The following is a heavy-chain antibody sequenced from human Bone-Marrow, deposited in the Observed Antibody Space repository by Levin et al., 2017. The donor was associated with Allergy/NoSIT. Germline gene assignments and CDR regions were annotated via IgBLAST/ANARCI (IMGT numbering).Heavy chain of an antibody. J-gene: IGHJ4*02. V-gene: IGHV3-48*04. CDR2: ISSSSQTI. Sequence: ASVKVSCVYSGFTLSSYSMSWVRQTPGKGLEWLAYISSSSQTIYYADSVRGRFSISRDNTKNSTYLHMDSLRADDTAVYYCARGQELWNPFDHWGQGALVTVSS. CDR1: GFTLSSYS. CDR3: ARGQELWNPFDH. D-gene: IGHD7-27*01.